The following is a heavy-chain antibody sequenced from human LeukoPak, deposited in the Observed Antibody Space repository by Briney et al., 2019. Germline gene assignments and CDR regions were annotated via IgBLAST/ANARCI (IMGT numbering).Heavy chain of an antibody. V-gene: IGHV3-64*04. CDR1: GLTLSSYA. CDR2: ISSNGGST. CDR3: ARAYYYDSGSYYGHFDY. Sequence: PGGSLRLSCSASGLTLSSYAMQWVRQAPGKGLEYVSAISSNGGSTYYADSVKGRFTISRDNSKNALYLQMNSLRAEDTALYYCARAYYYDSGSYYGHFDYWGRGTLVTVSS. J-gene: IGHJ4*02. D-gene: IGHD3-10*01.